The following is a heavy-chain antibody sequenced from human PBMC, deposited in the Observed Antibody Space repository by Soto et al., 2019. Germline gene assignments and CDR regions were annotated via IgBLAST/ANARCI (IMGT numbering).Heavy chain of an antibody. CDR2: IDLSGTTT. J-gene: IGHJ4*02. CDR1: GFTFSNAW. D-gene: IGHD2-15*01. CDR3: TKDRVPDGIYSFDY. Sequence: GGSLRLSCAAPGFTFSNAWMNWVRQAPGKGLEWVSFIDLSGTTTYYRDSVKGRFTIFKDKSMNTVYLQMNSLTVEDAAVYYCTKDRVPDGIYSFDYWGQGALVTVSS. V-gene: IGHV3-53*01.